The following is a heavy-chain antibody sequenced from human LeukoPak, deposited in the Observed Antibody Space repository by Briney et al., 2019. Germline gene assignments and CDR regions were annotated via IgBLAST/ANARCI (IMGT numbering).Heavy chain of an antibody. CDR1: GFTFSSYA. V-gene: IGHV3-23*01. J-gene: IGHJ2*01. CDR3: ARVPKGSHVVVPATLEASWYFDL. Sequence: GGSLRLSCAASGFTFSSYAMSWVRQAPGKGLEWVSDINGSGGSTYYADSVKGRFTISRDNAKNSLYLQMNSLRAGDTAFYYCARVPKGSHVVVPATLEASWYFDLWGRGTLVTVSS. D-gene: IGHD2-2*01. CDR2: INGSGGST.